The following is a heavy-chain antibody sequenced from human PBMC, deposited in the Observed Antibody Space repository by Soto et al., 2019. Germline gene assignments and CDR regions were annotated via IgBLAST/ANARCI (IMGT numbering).Heavy chain of an antibody. V-gene: IGHV3-7*01. J-gene: IGHJ6*02. D-gene: IGHD6-13*01. CDR2: IKQDGSEK. CDR3: ARIASAGRGWDV. CDR1: GFTFSSYW. Sequence: EVPLVESGGGLVQPGGSLRLSCAASGFTFSSYWMSWVRQAPVKGLEWVGNIKQDGSEKNYVDFMEGRFTISRDNAENSRYLQMNSLRAEDTAVYYCARIASAGRGWDVWGQGTTVVVSS.